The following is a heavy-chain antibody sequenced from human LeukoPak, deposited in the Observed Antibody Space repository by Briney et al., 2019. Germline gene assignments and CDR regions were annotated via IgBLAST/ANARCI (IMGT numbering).Heavy chain of an antibody. CDR3: ARDAYYDFWSGQDNWFDP. J-gene: IGHJ5*02. CDR1: GGSISSGGYY. D-gene: IGHD3-3*01. V-gene: IGHV4-31*03. CDR2: IYYSGST. Sequence: SETLSLTCTVSGGSISSGGYYWSWIRQHPGKGLEWIGYIYYSGSTYYNPSLKSRVTISVDTSKDQFSLKLSSVTAADTAVYYCARDAYYDFWSGQDNWFDPWGQGTLVTVSS.